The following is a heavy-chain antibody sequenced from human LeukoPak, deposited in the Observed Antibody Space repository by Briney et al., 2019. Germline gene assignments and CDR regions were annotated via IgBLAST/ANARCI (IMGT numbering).Heavy chain of an antibody. D-gene: IGHD6-6*01. Sequence: GASVKVSCKASGYTFTGHYMNWVRLAPGQGLEWMGWINPTGGTTYEQKFQDRVTMTRDTSINTAYMELSGLRADDTAVYYCARDLGWSSSHWGQGTLVTVSS. J-gene: IGHJ4*02. CDR3: ARDLGWSSSH. CDR2: INPTGGT. V-gene: IGHV1-2*02. CDR1: GYTFTGHY.